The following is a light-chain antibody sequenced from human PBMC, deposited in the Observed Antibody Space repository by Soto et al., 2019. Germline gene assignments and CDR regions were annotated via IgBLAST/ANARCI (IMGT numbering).Light chain of an antibody. CDR3: CSYAGSSTWV. CDR1: SSDVGSYNL. CDR2: EAS. V-gene: IGLV2-23*01. Sequence: QSALTQPASVSGSPGQSITISCTGTSSDVGSYNLVSWYQQHPGKVPKIMIYEASKRPSGAPNRFSGSKSGNTASQTISGLQAEDEADYYCCSYAGSSTWVFGTGTKLTVL. J-gene: IGLJ1*01.